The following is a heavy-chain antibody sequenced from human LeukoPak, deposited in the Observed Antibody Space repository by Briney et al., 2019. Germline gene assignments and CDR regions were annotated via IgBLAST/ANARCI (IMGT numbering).Heavy chain of an antibody. Sequence: ASVKVSCKASGYTFTGYYMHWVRQAPGQGLEWMGWINPNSGGTNYAQKFQGRVTMTRDTSISTAYMELSRLRSDDTAVYYCARGPPDIVVVVAANEWYSWFDPWGQGTLVTVSS. V-gene: IGHV1-2*02. CDR1: GYTFTGYY. J-gene: IGHJ5*02. D-gene: IGHD2-15*01. CDR2: INPNSGGT. CDR3: ARGPPDIVVVVAANEWYSWFDP.